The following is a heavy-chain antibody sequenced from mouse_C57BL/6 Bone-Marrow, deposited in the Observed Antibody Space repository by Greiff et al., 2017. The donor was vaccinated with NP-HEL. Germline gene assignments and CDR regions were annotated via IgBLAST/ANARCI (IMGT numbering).Heavy chain of an antibody. CDR3: ASHPGGDYDVGAWFAY. CDR1: GFTFTDYY. CDR2: IRNKANGYTT. D-gene: IGHD2-4*01. Sequence: EVKVVESGGGLVQPGGSLSLSCAASGFTFTDYYMSWVRQPPGKALEWLGFIRNKANGYTTEYSASVKGRFTISRDNSQSILYLQMKALRAEDSATYYCASHPGGDYDVGAWFAYWGQGTLVTVSA. V-gene: IGHV7-3*01. J-gene: IGHJ3*01.